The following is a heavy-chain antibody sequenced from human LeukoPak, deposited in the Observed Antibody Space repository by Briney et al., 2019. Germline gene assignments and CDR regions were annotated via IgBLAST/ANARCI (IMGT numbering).Heavy chain of an antibody. V-gene: IGHV4-61*02. CDR3: ARAVGSSESNWFDP. CDR1: GGSISSGSYY. Sequence: SQTLSLTCTVSGGSISSGSYYWSWIRQPAGKGLEWIGRIYTSGSTNYNPSLKSRVTISVDSSKNQFSLMLRSVTAADTAVYYCARAVGSSESNWFDPWGQGTLATVSS. CDR2: IYTSGST. D-gene: IGHD1-26*01. J-gene: IGHJ5*02.